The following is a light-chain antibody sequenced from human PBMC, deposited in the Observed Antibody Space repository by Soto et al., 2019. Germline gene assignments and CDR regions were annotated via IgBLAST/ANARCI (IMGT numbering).Light chain of an antibody. CDR3: QHRGRWPRT. CDR2: GAS. J-gene: IGKJ2*01. Sequence: EIVLTQSPATLSLSPGERATLSCRASQSVSSYSAWYQQKPGQAPRLLIYGASNRATGIPARFSGSGSGTDFTLTISSLEPEDFAVYYCQHRGRWPRTFGQGTKLESK. CDR1: QSVSSY. V-gene: IGKV3-11*01.